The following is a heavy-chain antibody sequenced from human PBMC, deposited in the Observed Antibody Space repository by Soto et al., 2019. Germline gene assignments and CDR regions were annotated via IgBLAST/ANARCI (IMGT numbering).Heavy chain of an antibody. J-gene: IGHJ3*02. CDR3: AKGHYYDSSGPFATELAFDI. CDR2: ISYDGSNK. D-gene: IGHD3-22*01. CDR1: GFTFSSYG. Sequence: PGGSLRLSCAASGFTFSSYGMHWVRQAPGKGLEWVAVISYDGSNKYYADSVKGRFTISRDNSKNTLYLQMNSLRAEDTAVYYCAKGHYYDSSGPFATELAFDIWGQGTMVTVSS. V-gene: IGHV3-30*18.